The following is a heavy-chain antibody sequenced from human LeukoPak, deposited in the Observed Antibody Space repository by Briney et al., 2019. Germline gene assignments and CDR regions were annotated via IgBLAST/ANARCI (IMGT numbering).Heavy chain of an antibody. CDR3: ARGSLARGFDY. D-gene: IGHD1-26*01. V-gene: IGHV1-8*01. Sequence: ASVKVSCKASAYTFTSYNINWVRQATGQGLEWMGWMNPNSGNTGYAQKFQGRVTMTRNTSISTAYMELSSLTSEDTAVYYCARGSLARGFDYWGQGTLVTVSS. J-gene: IGHJ4*02. CDR2: MNPNSGNT. CDR1: AYTFTSYN.